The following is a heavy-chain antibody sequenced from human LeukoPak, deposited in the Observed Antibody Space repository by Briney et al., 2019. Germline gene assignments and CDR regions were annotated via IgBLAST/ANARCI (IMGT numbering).Heavy chain of an antibody. V-gene: IGHV1-8*03. J-gene: IGHJ4*02. CDR3: ARGDSSSWSDYDY. D-gene: IGHD6-13*01. CDR1: GYTFTDYY. CDR2: INPNSGGT. Sequence: GASVKVSCKASGYTFTDYYIHWVRQAPGQGLEWMGSINPNSGGTNYAQKFQGRVTITRNTSISTAYMELSSLRSEDTAVYYCARGDSSSWSDYDYWGQGTLVTVSS.